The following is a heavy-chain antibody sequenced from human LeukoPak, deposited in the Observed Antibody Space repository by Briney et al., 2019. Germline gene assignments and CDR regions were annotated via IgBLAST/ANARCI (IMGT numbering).Heavy chain of an antibody. CDR3: ARGLYYYDSSGSGY. CDR1: GYTFTSYD. CDR2: MNPNSGNT. J-gene: IGHJ4*02. D-gene: IGHD3-22*01. Sequence: ASVKVSCKASGYTFTSYDINWVRQATGQGLEWMGWMNPNSGNTGHAQKFQGRVTITRNTSISTAYMELSSLRSEDTAVYYCARGLYYYDSSGSGYWGQGTLVTVSS. V-gene: IGHV1-8*03.